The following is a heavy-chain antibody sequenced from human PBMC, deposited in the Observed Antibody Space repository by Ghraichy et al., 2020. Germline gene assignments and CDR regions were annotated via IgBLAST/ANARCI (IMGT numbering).Heavy chain of an antibody. CDR1: GGSISSYY. V-gene: IGHV4-59*01. Sequence: SETLSLTCTVSGGSISSYYWSWIRQPPGKGLEWIGYIYYSGSTNYNPSLKSRVTISGDTSKNQFSLKLSSVTAADTAVYYCARWGSGYSVSRGDYWGQGTLVTGSA. CDR3: ARWGSGYSVSRGDY. CDR2: IYYSGST. D-gene: IGHD5-18*01. J-gene: IGHJ4*02.